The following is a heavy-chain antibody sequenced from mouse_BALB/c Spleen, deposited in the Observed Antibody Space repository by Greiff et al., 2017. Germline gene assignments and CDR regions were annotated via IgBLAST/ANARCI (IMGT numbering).Heavy chain of an antibody. CDR1: GYTFTSYV. J-gene: IGHJ4*01. CDR3: AREDITTVVATGAMDY. CDR2: INPYNDGT. Sequence: EVQGVESGPELVKPGASVKMSCKASGYTFTSYVMHWVKQKPGQGLEWIGYINPYNDGTKYNEKFKGKATLTSDKSSSTAYMELSSLTSEDSAVYYCAREDITTVVATGAMDYWGQGTSVTVSS. V-gene: IGHV1-14*01. D-gene: IGHD1-1*01.